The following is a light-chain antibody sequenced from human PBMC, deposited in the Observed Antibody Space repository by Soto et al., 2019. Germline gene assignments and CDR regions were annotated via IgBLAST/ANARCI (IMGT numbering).Light chain of an antibody. CDR2: GAS. Sequence: EIVRTQSPATLSVSPGERATLSCRASQSVSSNLAWYQQKPGQAPRLLIYGASTRATGIPARFSGSGSGTEFTLTISSLQSEDFAVYYCQQYNNWLITFGPGTKVDIK. CDR1: QSVSSN. J-gene: IGKJ3*01. V-gene: IGKV3-15*01. CDR3: QQYNNWLIT.